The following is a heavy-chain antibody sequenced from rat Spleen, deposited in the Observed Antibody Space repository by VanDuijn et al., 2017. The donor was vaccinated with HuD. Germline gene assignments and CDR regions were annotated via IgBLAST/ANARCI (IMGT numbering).Heavy chain of an antibody. D-gene: IGHD1-6*01. V-gene: IGHV5-31*01. Sequence: EVQLVESGGGLVQPGRSLKLSCITSGFTFNYYWMTWIRQAPGKGLEWVASITNASGRTYYPDSVKGRFTISRDTAQNTLYLQMGSLRSEDTATYYCTTYSDYATSPFAFWGRGALVTVSS. CDR2: ITNASGRT. CDR3: TTYSDYATSPFAF. J-gene: IGHJ3*01. CDR1: GFTFNYYW.